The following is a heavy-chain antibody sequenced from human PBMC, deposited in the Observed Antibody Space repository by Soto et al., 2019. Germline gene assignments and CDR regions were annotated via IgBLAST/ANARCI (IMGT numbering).Heavy chain of an antibody. CDR2: ILYSGSA. CDR3: ARSPYSYGFNL. V-gene: IGHV4-30-4*01. CDR1: GGSVSSDDHY. D-gene: IGHD5-18*01. Sequence: QVQLQESGPGLVKPSQTLSLTCTVSGGSVSSDDHYWNWIRQPPGKGLEWIGYILYSGSAFYNPSIQSRVTISVDTSNNQFSLKMNSVTAADTAVYYCARSPYSYGFNLWGQGTLVTVSS. J-gene: IGHJ4*02.